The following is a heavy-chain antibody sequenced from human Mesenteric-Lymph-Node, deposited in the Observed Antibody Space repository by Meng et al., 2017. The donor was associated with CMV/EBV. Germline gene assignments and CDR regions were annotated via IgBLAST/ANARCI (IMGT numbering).Heavy chain of an antibody. CDR3: ARETDSGWRGVDS. CDR1: GFTFSNYW. CDR2: IKTDGRDT. J-gene: IGHJ4*02. Sequence: GESLKISCAASGFTFSNYWMHWVRQAPGKGLVWGSRIKTDGRDTSYADSVKGRFTISRDNAKNTLYLQMNSLRLEDTALYYCARETDSGWRGVDSWGQGTLVTVSS. D-gene: IGHD6-19*01. V-gene: IGHV3-74*01.